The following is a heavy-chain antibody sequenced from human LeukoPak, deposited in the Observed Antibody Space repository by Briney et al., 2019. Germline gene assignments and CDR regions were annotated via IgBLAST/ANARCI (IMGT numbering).Heavy chain of an antibody. V-gene: IGHV3-74*01. CDR3: ARDKRGGESSEIDY. CDR1: GFTFGNYW. J-gene: IGHJ4*02. Sequence: PGGSLRLSCAASGFTFGNYWLHWVRHAPGKGLVWVSRINRDGSITKYADSVKGRFTVSRDNANNKLDMQMNSLRAEDTAVYYCARDKRGGESSEIDYWGQGTLVTVSS. D-gene: IGHD2-15*01. CDR2: INRDGSIT.